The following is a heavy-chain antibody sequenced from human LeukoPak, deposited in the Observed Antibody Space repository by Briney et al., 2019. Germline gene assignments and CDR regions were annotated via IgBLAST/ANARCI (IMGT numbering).Heavy chain of an antibody. CDR3: AKDPGYSGYDSSYFDY. CDR2: ISGSGGST. CDR1: GSTFSSYA. D-gene: IGHD5-12*01. Sequence: GGSLRLSCAASGSTFSSYAMSWVRQAPGKGLEWVSAISGSGGSTYYADSVKGRFTISRDNSKNTLYLQMNSLRAEDTAVYYCAKDPGYSGYDSSYFDYWGQGTLVTVSS. J-gene: IGHJ4*02. V-gene: IGHV3-23*01.